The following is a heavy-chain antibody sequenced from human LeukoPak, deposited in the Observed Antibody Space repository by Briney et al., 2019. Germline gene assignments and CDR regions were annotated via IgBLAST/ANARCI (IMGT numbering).Heavy chain of an antibody. J-gene: IGHJ4*02. CDR3: ARALKIAAAGTGKGY. D-gene: IGHD6-13*01. V-gene: IGHV1-2*02. CDR2: INPNSGGT. Sequence: ASVKVSCKASGYTFTGYYMHWVRQAPGQGLGWMGWINPNSGGTNYAQKFQGRVTMTRDTSISTAYMELSRLRSDDTAVYYCARALKIAAAGTGKGYWGQGTLVTVSS. CDR1: GYTFTGYY.